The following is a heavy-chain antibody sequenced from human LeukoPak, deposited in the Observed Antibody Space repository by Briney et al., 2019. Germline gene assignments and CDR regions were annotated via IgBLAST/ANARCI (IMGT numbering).Heavy chain of an antibody. V-gene: IGHV3-23*01. D-gene: IGHD7-27*01. CDR3: AKSSGIWGKNWSAG. J-gene: IGHJ1*01. Sequence: SGVSLRLSCAASGFTFSNYAMNWVRQAPGKGLECVSCIIGSGGSTYYADSVKALFTISRHNSKNTLYLQMNSLRAQHTAVYRWAKSSGIWGKNWSAGWGQGTLVTVSA. CDR2: IIGSGGST. CDR1: GFTFSNYA.